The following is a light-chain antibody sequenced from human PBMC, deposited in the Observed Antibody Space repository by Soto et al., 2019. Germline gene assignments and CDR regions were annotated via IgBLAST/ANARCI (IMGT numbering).Light chain of an antibody. CDR1: QSVSRY. CDR2: DAS. Sequence: EIVLTQSPATLSLSPGERVTLSCRASQSVSRYLAWYQQKPGQAPRLLIYDASSRAPGIPARFSGSGSGTDFTLTISSLEPEDFAVYYCQQRSNSFTFGGGTKVEIK. CDR3: QQRSNSFT. V-gene: IGKV3-11*01. J-gene: IGKJ4*01.